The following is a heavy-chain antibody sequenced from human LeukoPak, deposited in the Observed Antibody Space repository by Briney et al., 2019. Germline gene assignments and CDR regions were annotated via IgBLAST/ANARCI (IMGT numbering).Heavy chain of an antibody. CDR2: IYSSGGT. J-gene: IGHJ3*02. CDR1: GGSPSSYY. CDR3: ARDVLGYCSWGAFDI. Sequence: SETLSPTCTVYGGSPSSYYCNWIRQPPGRGLEWIGYIYSSGGTKYNPSLQSRFTISLDTSKNQFSLKLSSVTAADTAVYYCARDVLGYCSWGAFDIWGQGTLVTVSS. V-gene: IGHV4-4*09. D-gene: IGHD2-21*01.